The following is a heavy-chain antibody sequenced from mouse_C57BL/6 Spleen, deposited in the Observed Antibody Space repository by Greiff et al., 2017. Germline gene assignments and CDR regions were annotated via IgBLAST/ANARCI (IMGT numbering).Heavy chain of an antibody. Sequence: VQLQQPGPELVKPGASVKLSCKASGYTFTSYWMHWVKQRPGQGLEWIGMIHPNSGSTNYNEKFKSKATLTVDKSYITAYMQLSSLTSEDSAVYYCAREGGGHYFDYWGQGTTLTVSS. CDR1: GYTFTSYW. CDR2: IHPNSGST. V-gene: IGHV1-64*01. CDR3: AREGGGHYFDY. J-gene: IGHJ2*01.